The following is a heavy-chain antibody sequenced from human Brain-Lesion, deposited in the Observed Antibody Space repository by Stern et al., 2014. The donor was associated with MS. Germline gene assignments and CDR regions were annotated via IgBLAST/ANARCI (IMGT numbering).Heavy chain of an antibody. Sequence: VQLVESGGGVVQPGRSLRLSCAASGLIFSNYAMHWVRQAPGKGLQWVAIISYDGSNKEYADSVKGRFTISRDNSKNTLYLQMNSLKSEDTAVYYCARVDTPLDYYYGMDVWGQGTTVTVSS. J-gene: IGHJ6*02. CDR3: ARVDTPLDYYYGMDV. CDR2: ISYDGSNK. CDR1: GLIFSNYA. V-gene: IGHV3-30*01. D-gene: IGHD5-18*01.